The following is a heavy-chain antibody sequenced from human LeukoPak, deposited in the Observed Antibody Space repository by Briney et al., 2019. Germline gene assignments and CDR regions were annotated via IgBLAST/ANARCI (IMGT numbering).Heavy chain of an antibody. J-gene: IGHJ3*02. Sequence: GASVKVSCKASGYTFTSYGISWVRQAPGQGLEWMGWISAYNGYTNYAQKLQGRVTMTTDTSTSTAYMELRSLRSDDTAVYYCARLYCSSTSCYSGDAFDIWGQGTMVTVSS. CDR1: GYTFTSYG. CDR2: ISAYNGYT. D-gene: IGHD2-2*01. CDR3: ARLYCSSTSCYSGDAFDI. V-gene: IGHV1-18*01.